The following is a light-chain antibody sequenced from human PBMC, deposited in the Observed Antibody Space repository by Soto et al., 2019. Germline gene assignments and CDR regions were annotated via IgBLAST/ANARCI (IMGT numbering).Light chain of an antibody. V-gene: IGLV2-14*03. Sequence: QSVRNQPSSVSVSPRQSLPISCPGTSSDIGGYNYVSWYQHHPGKAPKLIIYDVSNRPSGVSNRFSGSKSGNTASLTISGLQAEDEADYYCSSYTSSSTLFYVFGTGTKVTVL. CDR3: SSYTSSSTLFYV. CDR2: DVS. CDR1: SSDIGGYNY. J-gene: IGLJ1*01.